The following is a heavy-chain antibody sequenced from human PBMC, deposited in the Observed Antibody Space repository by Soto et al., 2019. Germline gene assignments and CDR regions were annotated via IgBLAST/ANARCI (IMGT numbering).Heavy chain of an antibody. CDR3: ARGGVRRGAFDI. Sequence: QVQLQQWGAGLLKPSETLSLTCAVYGGSFSGYYWSWIRQPPGKGLEWIGEINHSGSTNYNPSLKSRVTISVDTSKNQFSLKLSSVTAADTAVYYCARGGVRRGAFDIWGQETMVTVSS. J-gene: IGHJ3*02. CDR2: INHSGST. CDR1: GGSFSGYY. D-gene: IGHD2-8*01. V-gene: IGHV4-34*01.